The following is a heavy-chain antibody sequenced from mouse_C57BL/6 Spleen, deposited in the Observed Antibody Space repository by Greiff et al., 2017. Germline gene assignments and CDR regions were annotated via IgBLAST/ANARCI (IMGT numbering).Heavy chain of an antibody. V-gene: IGHV5-17*01. Sequence: EVQVVESGGGLVKPGGSLKLSCAASGFTFSDYGMHWVRQAPEKGLEWVAYISSGSSTIYYADTVKGRFTISRDNAKNTLFLLMTSLRSEDTAMYYCARRGLYGNYGYFDVWGTGTTVTVSS. J-gene: IGHJ1*03. D-gene: IGHD2-1*01. CDR3: ARRGLYGNYGYFDV. CDR1: GFTFSDYG. CDR2: ISSGSSTI.